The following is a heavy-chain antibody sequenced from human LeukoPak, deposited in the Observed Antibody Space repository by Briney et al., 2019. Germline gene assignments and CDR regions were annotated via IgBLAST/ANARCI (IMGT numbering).Heavy chain of an antibody. D-gene: IGHD6-13*01. Sequence: ASVKVSCKASGYTFTSYDINWVRQATGQGLEWMGWMNPNSGNTGYAQKFQGRVTMTRNTSISTAYMELSSLRSEDTAVYYCASSSWYCDWGYYGMDVRGQGTTVTVSS. J-gene: IGHJ6*02. CDR1: GYTFTSYD. CDR2: MNPNSGNT. V-gene: IGHV1-8*01. CDR3: ASSSWYCDWGYYGMDV.